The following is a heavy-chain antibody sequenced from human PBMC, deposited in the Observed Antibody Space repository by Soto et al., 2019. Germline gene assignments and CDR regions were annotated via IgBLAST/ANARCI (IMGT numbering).Heavy chain of an antibody. CDR1: GGTFSSYA. CDR3: ASSTTAIAARPGGYYYGMDV. V-gene: IGHV1-69*01. CDR2: IIPIFGTA. Sequence: QVQLVQSGAEVKKPGSSVKVSCKASGGTFSSYAISWVRQAPGQGLEWMGGIIPIFGTANYAQKFQGRVTITADESTSTAYMELSSLRSEDTAVYYCASSTTAIAARPGGYYYGMDVWGQGTTVTVSS. J-gene: IGHJ6*02. D-gene: IGHD6-6*01.